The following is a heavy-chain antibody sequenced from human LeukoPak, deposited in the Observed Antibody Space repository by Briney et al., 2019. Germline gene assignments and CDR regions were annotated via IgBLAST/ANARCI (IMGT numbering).Heavy chain of an antibody. CDR3: ARGGMRRPHDC. V-gene: IGHV3-53*01. CDR1: GFTVSSNY. Sequence: GGSLRLSCAVSGFTVSSNYMSWVRQAPGKGLEWVSVIYDIGNTYYADSVKGRFTISRDTSKNTVYLQMNSLRAEDTAVYYCARGGMRRPHDCWGQGALVTVSS. J-gene: IGHJ4*02. CDR2: IYDIGNT. D-gene: IGHD1-14*01.